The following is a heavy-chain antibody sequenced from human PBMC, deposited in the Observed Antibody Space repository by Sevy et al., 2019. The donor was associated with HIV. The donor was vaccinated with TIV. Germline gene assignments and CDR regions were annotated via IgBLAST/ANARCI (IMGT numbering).Heavy chain of an antibody. CDR3: AREQRGIVVVVAAKRYYCGMDV. Sequence: SETLSLTCAVYGGSFSGYYWSWIRQPPGKGLEWIGEINHSGSTNYNPSLKSRVTISVDTSKNQFSLKLSSVTAADTAVYYCAREQRGIVVVVAAKRYYCGMDVWGQGTTVTVSS. CDR1: GGSFSGYY. J-gene: IGHJ6*02. V-gene: IGHV4-34*01. D-gene: IGHD2-15*01. CDR2: INHSGST.